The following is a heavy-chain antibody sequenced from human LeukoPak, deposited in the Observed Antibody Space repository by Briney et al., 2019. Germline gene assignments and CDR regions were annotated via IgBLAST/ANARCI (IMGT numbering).Heavy chain of an antibody. CDR1: GFTFSSYW. CDR2: IKQDGSEK. CDR3: ARETFYCSSTSCYDEAFDY. V-gene: IGHV3-7*01. Sequence: GGSLRLSCAASGFTFSSYWMSWVRQAPGKGLEWVANIKQDGSEKYYVDSVKGRFTISRDNAKNSLYLQVNSLRAEDTAVYYCARETFYCSSTSCYDEAFDYWGQGTLVTVSS. J-gene: IGHJ4*02. D-gene: IGHD2-2*01.